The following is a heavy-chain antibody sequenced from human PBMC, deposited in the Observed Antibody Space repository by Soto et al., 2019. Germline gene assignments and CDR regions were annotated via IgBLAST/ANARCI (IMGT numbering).Heavy chain of an antibody. V-gene: IGHV4-59*08. D-gene: IGHD2-21*01. CDR1: GGSISSNY. CDR2: IHYSGST. CDR3: ARSGEDY. J-gene: IGHJ4*02. Sequence: SETLSLTCTVSGGSISSNYWSWIRQPPGKGLEWIGYIHYSGSTKYNPSLKSRVTISVDTSKNQFSLKLSSVTAADTAVYYCARSGEDYWGQGTLVTVSS.